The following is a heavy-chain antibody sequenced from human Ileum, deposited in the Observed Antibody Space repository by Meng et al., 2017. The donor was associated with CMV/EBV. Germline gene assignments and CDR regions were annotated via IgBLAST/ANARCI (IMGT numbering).Heavy chain of an antibody. CDR1: GFTFISAW. CDR2: IRSKADGGTT. J-gene: IGHJ4*02. D-gene: IGHD1-1*01. CDR3: ARACRQLSNCYLDS. Sequence: GGSLRLSCAASGFTFISAWMSWVRQAPGKGLEWVGRIRSKADGGTTDDAAPVKGRFLISRDDSKRTLYLQMNSLRAEDTALYFCARACRQLSNCYLDSWGQGTQVTVSS. V-gene: IGHV3-15*01.